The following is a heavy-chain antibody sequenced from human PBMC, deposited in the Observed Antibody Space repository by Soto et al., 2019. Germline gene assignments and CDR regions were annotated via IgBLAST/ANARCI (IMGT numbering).Heavy chain of an antibody. CDR2: IRSKANSYAT. CDR1: GFTFSGSA. V-gene: IGHV3-73*01. Sequence: GGSLRLSCAASGFTFSGSAMHWVRQASGRGLEWVGRIRSKANSYATAYAASVKGRFTISRNDSKNTAYLQMNSLKTEDTAVYYCTRRNYDFWSGYENWFDPWGQGTLVTVSS. J-gene: IGHJ5*02. CDR3: TRRNYDFWSGYENWFDP. D-gene: IGHD3-3*01.